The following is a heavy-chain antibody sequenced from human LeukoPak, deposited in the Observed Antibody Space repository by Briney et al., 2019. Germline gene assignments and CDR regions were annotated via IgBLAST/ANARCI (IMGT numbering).Heavy chain of an antibody. V-gene: IGHV3-7*03. D-gene: IGHD2-2*01. Sequence: GGSLRLSCAASGFIISSFWMSWVRQAPEKGLEWVANIKYDGSEKYYVDSVKGRFTISRDGAKNSLYPQMNSLRADDTAVYFCARRNAMSDWGQGTLVTVSS. CDR1: GFIISSFW. CDR3: ARRNAMSD. CDR2: IKYDGSEK. J-gene: IGHJ4*02.